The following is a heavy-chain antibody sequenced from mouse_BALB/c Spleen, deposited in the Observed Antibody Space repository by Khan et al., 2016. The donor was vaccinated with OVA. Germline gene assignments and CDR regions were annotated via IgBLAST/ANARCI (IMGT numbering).Heavy chain of an antibody. V-gene: IGHV5-17*02. Sequence: EVDLVESGGGLVQPGGSRKLSCAASGFTFSSYGMHWVRQAPERGLEWVAYISGDSNTIYYADTVKGRFTISRDNPRNTLFLQMTSLMSEDTAMYYCATSYCYGYYFDYWGPGTTLTVSS. CDR1: GFTFSSYG. D-gene: IGHD1-1*01. CDR2: ISGDSNTI. CDR3: ATSYCYGYYFDY. J-gene: IGHJ2*01.